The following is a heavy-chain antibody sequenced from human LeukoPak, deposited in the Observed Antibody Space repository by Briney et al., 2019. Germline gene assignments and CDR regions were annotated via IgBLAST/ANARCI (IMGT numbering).Heavy chain of an antibody. CDR3: ARAWEYSSSPNWFDP. CDR1: GGSISSSSYY. V-gene: IGHV4-39*07. J-gene: IGHJ5*02. Sequence: PSETLSLTCTVSGGSISSSSYYWGWIRQPPGKGLEWIGSIYYSGSTYYNPSLKSRVTISVDTSKNQFSLKLSSVTAADTAVYYCARAWEYSSSPNWFDPWGQGTLVTVSS. D-gene: IGHD6-13*01. CDR2: IYYSGST.